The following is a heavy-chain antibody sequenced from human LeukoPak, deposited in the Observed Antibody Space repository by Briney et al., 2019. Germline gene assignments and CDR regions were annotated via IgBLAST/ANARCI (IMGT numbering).Heavy chain of an antibody. Sequence: GGSLRLSCAASGFTFSDYYMSWIRQAPGKGLEWVSYISSSSSYIYYADSVKGRFTISRDNAKNSLYLQMNSLRAEDTAVYYCARDGGRFGYSYGYLEDAFDIWGQGTMVTVSS. CDR2: ISSSSSYI. V-gene: IGHV3-11*06. CDR1: GFTFSDYY. CDR3: ARDGGRFGYSYGYLEDAFDI. J-gene: IGHJ3*02. D-gene: IGHD5-18*01.